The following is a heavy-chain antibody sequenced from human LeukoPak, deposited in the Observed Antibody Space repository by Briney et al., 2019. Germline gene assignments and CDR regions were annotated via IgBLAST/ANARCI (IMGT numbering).Heavy chain of an antibody. CDR2: ISNKGKT. CDR3: AREYYSLSGRNWFDP. D-gene: IGHD3-10*01. CDR1: GGFISDYY. Sequence: SETLSLTCTVSGGFISDYYWIWIRQPPGKGLEWVVHISNKGKTNYSPSLNSRVTISVDKSRNQFSLNLSSVTAAETAAYYCAREYYSLSGRNWFDPWGQGTLVTVSS. V-gene: IGHV4-59*01. J-gene: IGHJ5*02.